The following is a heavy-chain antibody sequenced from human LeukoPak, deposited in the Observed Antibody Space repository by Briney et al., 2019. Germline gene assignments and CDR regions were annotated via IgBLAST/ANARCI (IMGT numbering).Heavy chain of an antibody. CDR3: ASFFFKQKTAYDISFDY. J-gene: IGHJ4*02. CDR2: INHSGST. CDR1: GGSVSGYY. Sequence: SETLSPSCAVYGGSVSGYYWSWIRQPPGKGLEWIGEINHSGSTNYNPSLKSRVTISVDTSKNQFSLKLSSVTAADTAVYYCASFFFKQKTAYDISFDYWGQGTLVTVSS. D-gene: IGHD3-9*01. V-gene: IGHV4-34*01.